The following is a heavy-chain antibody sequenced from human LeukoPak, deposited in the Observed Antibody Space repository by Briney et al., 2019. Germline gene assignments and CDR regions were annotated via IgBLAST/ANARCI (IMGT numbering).Heavy chain of an antibody. D-gene: IGHD5-12*01. CDR1: GFTFSSYG. CDR3: AREEGYSGYDFDY. J-gene: IGHJ4*02. Sequence: GGSLRLSCGASGFTFSSYGMHWVRQAPGKGLEWVAFIRYDGSNKYYADSVKGQFTISRDNSKNTLYLQMNSLRAEDTAVYYCAREEGYSGYDFDYWGQGTLVTVSS. V-gene: IGHV3-30*02. CDR2: IRYDGSNK.